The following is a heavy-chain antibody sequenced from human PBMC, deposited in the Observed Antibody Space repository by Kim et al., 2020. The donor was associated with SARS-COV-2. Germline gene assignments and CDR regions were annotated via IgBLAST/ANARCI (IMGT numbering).Heavy chain of an antibody. CDR3: GRGGDEFTYQNGVDV. CDR2: IIPLIETA. Sequence: SVKVSCKVSGGGFRTYVISWLRQAPGQGLEWMGGIIPLIETAGYAQKFQGRVTIPADESPTTTFMEVSSLRSEDTPTCYCGRGGDEFTYQNGVDVRGQG. V-gene: IGHV1-69*13. CDR1: GGGFRTYV. D-gene: IGHD2-2*01. J-gene: IGHJ6*02.